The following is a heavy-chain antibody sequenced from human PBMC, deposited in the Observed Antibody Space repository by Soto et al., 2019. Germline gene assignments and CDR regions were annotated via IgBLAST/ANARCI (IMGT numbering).Heavy chain of an antibody. CDR3: ARGGTYFFDS. J-gene: IGHJ4*02. Sequence: QVQLQESGPGLVKPSETLSLACTVSGAPITNFYWSWIRQSAGKGLEWIGRIYTRGTPDYNPPLKSRVTVSIDMSKNQVSLELTSVTAADTALYFCARGGTYFFDSWGQGTLVTVSS. V-gene: IGHV4-4*07. CDR1: GAPITNFY. CDR2: IYTRGTP.